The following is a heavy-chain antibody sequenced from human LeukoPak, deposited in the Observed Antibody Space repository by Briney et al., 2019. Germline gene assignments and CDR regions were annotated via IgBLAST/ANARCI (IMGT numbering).Heavy chain of an antibody. CDR1: GYTLTELS. CDR3: ATSRIAAAGPDY. D-gene: IGHD6-13*01. Sequence: ASVKVSCKVSGYTLTELSMHWVRQAPGKGLEWMGGSDPEDGETIYAQKFQGRVTMTEDTSTDTAYMELSSLRSEDTAVYYCATSRIAAAGPDYWGQGTLVTVSS. J-gene: IGHJ4*02. CDR2: SDPEDGET. V-gene: IGHV1-24*01.